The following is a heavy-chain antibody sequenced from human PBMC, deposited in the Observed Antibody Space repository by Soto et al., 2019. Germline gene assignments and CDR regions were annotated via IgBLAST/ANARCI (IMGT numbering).Heavy chain of an antibody. CDR1: GYTFSRYG. J-gene: IGHJ6*02. CDR3: AKMTTALGYYYHAMDV. V-gene: IGHV3-30*18. CDR2: IAYDGSNE. D-gene: IGHD5-18*01. Sequence: QVQLVESGGGVVQPGGSLRLSCAASGYTFSRYGMHWVRQAPGKGLEWVTFIAYDGSNEYYADSVKGRFTIARDNSKNTLYLQMNSLRAEDTAVYYCAKMTTALGYYYHAMDVWGQGTTVFVSS.